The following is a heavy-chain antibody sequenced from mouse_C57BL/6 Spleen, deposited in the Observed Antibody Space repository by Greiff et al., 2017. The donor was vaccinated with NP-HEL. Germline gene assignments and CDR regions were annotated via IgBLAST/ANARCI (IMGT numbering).Heavy chain of an antibody. Sequence: QVQLQQPGAELVMPGASVKLSCKASGYTFTSYWMHWVKQRPGQGLEWIGEIDPSDSYTNYNQKFKGKSTLTVDKSSSTAYMQLSSLTSEDSADYYCARSTGAWFAYWGQGTLVTVSA. CDR3: ARSTGAWFAY. V-gene: IGHV1-69*01. D-gene: IGHD4-1*02. CDR2: IDPSDSYT. CDR1: GYTFTSYW. J-gene: IGHJ3*01.